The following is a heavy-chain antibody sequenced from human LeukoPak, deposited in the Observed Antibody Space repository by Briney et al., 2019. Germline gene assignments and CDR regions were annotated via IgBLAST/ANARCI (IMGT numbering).Heavy chain of an antibody. D-gene: IGHD3-10*01. Sequence: PGGSLRLSCAASGFTFGSYAMSWVRQAPGKGLEWVSAISYSGGTTYYADSVKGRFTISRDNSKNTLYLQMNSLRAEDTAVYYCGRGGITMVRNDYWGQGTLVTVSS. CDR3: GRGGITMVRNDY. CDR1: GFTFGSYA. V-gene: IGHV3-23*01. CDR2: ISYSGGTT. J-gene: IGHJ4*02.